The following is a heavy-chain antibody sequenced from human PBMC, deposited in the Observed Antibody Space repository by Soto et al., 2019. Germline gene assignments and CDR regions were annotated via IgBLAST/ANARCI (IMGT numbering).Heavy chain of an antibody. CDR3: ATWHLQEHAYDI. Sequence: EVQLVESGGGLVQPGGSLRLSCAASGFTFSSYWMHWVRQAPGKGLVWVSRINSDGSSTSYADSVKGRFTTSSDSSRTTVYLQMNSLRPDDTAVYSCATWHLQEHAYDIWGQGTMVTVSS. CDR1: GFTFSSYW. D-gene: IGHD1-1*01. J-gene: IGHJ3*02. CDR2: INSDGSST. V-gene: IGHV3-74*01.